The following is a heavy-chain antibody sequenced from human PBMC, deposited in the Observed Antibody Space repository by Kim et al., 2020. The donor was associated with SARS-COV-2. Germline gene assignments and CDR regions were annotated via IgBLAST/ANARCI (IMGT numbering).Heavy chain of an antibody. Sequence: SETLSLTCTVSGASVRSGRHYWSWIRQSPGKGLEWFGFIFSSGPTNYNPSLKSRVSFSLDTSKNQVSLRLTSVTAADTAVYFCAGNLFQ. CDR3: AGNLFQ. CDR2: IFSSGPT. J-gene: IGHJ1*01. V-gene: IGHV4-61*01. D-gene: IGHD4-4*01. CDR1: GASVRSGRHY.